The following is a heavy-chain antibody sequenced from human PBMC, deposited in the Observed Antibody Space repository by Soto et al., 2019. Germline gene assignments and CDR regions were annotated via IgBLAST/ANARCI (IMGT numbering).Heavy chain of an antibody. D-gene: IGHD3-3*01. J-gene: IGHJ5*02. CDR2: ISGSGGST. Sequence: EVQLLESGGGLVQPGGSLRLSCAASGFTFSSYAMSWVRQAPGKGLEWVSAISGSGGSTYYADSVKGRFTISRDNSKNTLYLQMNSLRAEDTAVYYCAKFVLRFLEWLPQGFDPWGQGTLFTVSS. CDR3: AKFVLRFLEWLPQGFDP. V-gene: IGHV3-23*01. CDR1: GFTFSSYA.